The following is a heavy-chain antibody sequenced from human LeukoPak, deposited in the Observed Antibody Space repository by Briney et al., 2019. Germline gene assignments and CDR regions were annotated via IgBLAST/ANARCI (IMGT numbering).Heavy chain of an antibody. CDR1: GFAFSSYW. CDR3: ARFRSRYGRNAFDI. J-gene: IGHJ3*02. CDR2: INSDGSST. V-gene: IGHV3-74*01. D-gene: IGHD3-9*01. Sequence: GGSLRLSCAASGFAFSSYWMHWVRQAPGKGLVWVSRINSDGSSTSYADSVKGRFTISRDNAKNTLYLQMNSLRAEDTAVYYCARFRSRYGRNAFDIWGQGTMVTVSS.